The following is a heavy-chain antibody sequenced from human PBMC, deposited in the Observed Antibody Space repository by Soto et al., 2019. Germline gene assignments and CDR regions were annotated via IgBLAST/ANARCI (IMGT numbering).Heavy chain of an antibody. V-gene: IGHV1-46*01. CDR2: INPSGGST. D-gene: IGHD1-26*01. Sequence: GASVKVSCKASGYTFTSYYMHWVQQAPGQGLEWMGIINPSGGSTSYAQKFQGRVTMTRDTSTSTVAMELTRLTSDDTAIYYCGSGDSTDCSNGGCCFFYSHDMDVWGQGTTVTASS. CDR1: GYTFTSYY. CDR3: GSGDSTDCSNGGCCFFYSHDMDV. J-gene: IGHJ6*02.